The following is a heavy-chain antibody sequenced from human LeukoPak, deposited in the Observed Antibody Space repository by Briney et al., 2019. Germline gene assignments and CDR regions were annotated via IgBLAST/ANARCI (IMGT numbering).Heavy chain of an antibody. CDR3: AKSSILSPRLDY. V-gene: IGHV3-30*18. CDR1: GFTFSSYG. J-gene: IGHJ4*02. CDR2: ISYDGSNK. D-gene: IGHD3-9*01. Sequence: GRSLRLSCAASGFTFSSYGMHWVRRAPGKGLEWVAVISYDGSNKYYADSVKGRFTISRDNSKNTLYLQMNSLRAEDTAVYYCAKSSILSPRLDYWGQGTLVTVSS.